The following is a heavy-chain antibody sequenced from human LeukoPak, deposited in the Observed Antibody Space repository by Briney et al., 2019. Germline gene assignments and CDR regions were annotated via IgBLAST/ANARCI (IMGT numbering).Heavy chain of an antibody. CDR3: ARGPGNYYHNWFDP. CDR2: IYYSGST. Sequence: SETLSLTCTVSGGSISSYYWSWIRQPPGKGLEWIGYIYYSGSTNYNPSLKSRVTISVDTSKNQFSLKLSSVTAADTAVYYCARGPGNYYHNWFDPWGQGTLVTVSS. CDR1: GGSISSYY. V-gene: IGHV4-59*01. D-gene: IGHD3-10*01. J-gene: IGHJ5*02.